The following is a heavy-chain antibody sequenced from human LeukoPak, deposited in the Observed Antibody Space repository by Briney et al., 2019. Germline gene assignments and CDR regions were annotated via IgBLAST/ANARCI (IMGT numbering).Heavy chain of an antibody. V-gene: IGHV1-69*05. D-gene: IGHD5-24*01. CDR3: ALGGVATTNPDAFDI. Sequence: SVKVSCKASGGTFSSYAISWVRQAPGQGLEWMGGIIPIFGTANYAQKFQGRVTITTDESTSTAYMELSSLRSEDTAVYYCALGGVATTNPDAFDIWGQGTMVTVPS. CDR2: IIPIFGTA. J-gene: IGHJ3*02. CDR1: GGTFSSYA.